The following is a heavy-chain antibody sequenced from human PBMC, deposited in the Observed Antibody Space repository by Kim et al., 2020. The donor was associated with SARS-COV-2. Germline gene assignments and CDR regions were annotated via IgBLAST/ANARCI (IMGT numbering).Heavy chain of an antibody. Sequence: GGSLRLSCAASGFTFSSYGMHWVRQAPGKGLEWVAVIWYDGSNKYYADSVKGRFTISRDNSKNTLYLQMNSLRAEDTAVYYCARDRAGYCSSTSCWYYFDYWGQGTLVTVSS. J-gene: IGHJ4*02. CDR1: GFTFSSYG. CDR2: IWYDGSNK. CDR3: ARDRAGYCSSTSCWYYFDY. D-gene: IGHD2-2*01. V-gene: IGHV3-33*08.